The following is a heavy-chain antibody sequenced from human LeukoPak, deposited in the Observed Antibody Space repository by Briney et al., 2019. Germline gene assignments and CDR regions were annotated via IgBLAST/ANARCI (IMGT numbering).Heavy chain of an antibody. Sequence: PSETLSLTCAVYGGSFSGYYWSWLRQPPGKGLEWIGEINHSGSTNYNPSLKSQVNISVHTSKNQFSLKLSSVTAAVTAVYYCARARRSNPGMDVWGKGTTVTVSS. CDR3: ARARRSNPGMDV. V-gene: IGHV4-34*01. D-gene: IGHD2-8*01. J-gene: IGHJ6*04. CDR1: GGSFSGYY. CDR2: INHSGST.